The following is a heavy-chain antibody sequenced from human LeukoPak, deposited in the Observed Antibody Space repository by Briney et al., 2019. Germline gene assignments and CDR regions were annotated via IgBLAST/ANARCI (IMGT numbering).Heavy chain of an antibody. V-gene: IGHV3-21*01. CDR3: ARADTAMPTDY. CDR1: GFTFSSYS. Sequence: PGGSLRLSCAASGFTFSSYSMNWVRQAPGEGLEWVSSISSSSSYIYYADSVKGRFTISRDNAKNSLYLQMNSLRAEDTAVYYCARADTAMPTDYWGQGTLVTVSS. D-gene: IGHD5-18*01. CDR2: ISSSSSYI. J-gene: IGHJ4*02.